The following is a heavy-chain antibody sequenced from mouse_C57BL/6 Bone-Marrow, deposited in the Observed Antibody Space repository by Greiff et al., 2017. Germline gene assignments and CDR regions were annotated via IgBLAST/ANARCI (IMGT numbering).Heavy chain of an antibody. J-gene: IGHJ1*03. CDR2: IYPGSGST. CDR3: ARPYYSNYWYFDV. D-gene: IGHD2-5*01. CDR1: GYTFTGSW. Sequence: QVQLQQPGAELVKPGASGKMSCKASGYTFTGSWITWVKRRPGQGLEWIGDIYPGSGSTNYNEKFKSKATLTVDTSSSTAYMQLSSLTSEDSAVYYCARPYYSNYWYFDVWGTGTTVTVSS. V-gene: IGHV1-55*01.